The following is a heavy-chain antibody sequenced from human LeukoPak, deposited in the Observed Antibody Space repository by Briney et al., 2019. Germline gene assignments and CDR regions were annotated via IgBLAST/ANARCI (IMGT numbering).Heavy chain of an antibody. V-gene: IGHV4-34*01. D-gene: IGHD3-9*01. CDR3: ARGQIVTGEVADILTGPPRGAFDI. Sequence: SETLSLTCAVYGGSFSGYYWSWIRQPPGKGLEWIGEINHSGSTNYNPPLKSRVTISVDTSKNQFSLKLSSVTAADTAVYYCARGQIVTGEVADILTGPPRGAFDIWGQGTMVTVSS. CDR2: INHSGST. J-gene: IGHJ3*02. CDR1: GGSFSGYY.